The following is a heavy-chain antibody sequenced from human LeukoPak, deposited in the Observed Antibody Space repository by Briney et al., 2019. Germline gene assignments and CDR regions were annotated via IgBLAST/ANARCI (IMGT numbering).Heavy chain of an antibody. J-gene: IGHJ4*02. CDR1: GYSFTSYW. CDR2: IYPSDSET. CDR3: ARQSGWIRDY. D-gene: IGHD6-19*01. V-gene: IGHV5-51*01. Sequence: GESLKISCKGFGYSFTSYWIGWVRQMPGKGPEWMGIIYPSDSETRYSPSFQGQVTISADKSISTAYLQWSSLKASDTAMYYCARQSGWIRDYWGQGTLVTVSS.